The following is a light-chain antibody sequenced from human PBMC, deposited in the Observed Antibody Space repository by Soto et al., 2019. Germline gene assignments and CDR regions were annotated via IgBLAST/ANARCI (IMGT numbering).Light chain of an antibody. J-gene: IGKJ1*01. CDR3: QQYNSYST. Sequence: IHMTHSPATLSASVLYRVTITFRSIQSISSWLSWYQQKPGKAPKLLIYKASSLESGVPSRFSGSGSGTEFTLTISSLQPDDFATYYWQQYNSYSTFGQGTKVDIK. CDR1: QSISSW. CDR2: KAS. V-gene: IGKV1-5*03.